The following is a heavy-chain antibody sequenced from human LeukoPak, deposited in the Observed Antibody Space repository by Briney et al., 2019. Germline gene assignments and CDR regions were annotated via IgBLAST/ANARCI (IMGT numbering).Heavy chain of an antibody. V-gene: IGHV4-59*01. CDR2: IYYSGST. D-gene: IGHD1-26*01. CDR1: GGSISSYY. J-gene: IGHJ3*02. CDR3: ARHAGDSGSYDSAFDI. Sequence: TSETLSLTCTVSGGSISSYYWSWIRQPPGKGLEWIGYIYYSGSTNYNPSLKSRVTISVDTSKNQFSLKLSSVTAADTAVYYCARHAGDSGSYDSAFDIWGQGTMVTVSS.